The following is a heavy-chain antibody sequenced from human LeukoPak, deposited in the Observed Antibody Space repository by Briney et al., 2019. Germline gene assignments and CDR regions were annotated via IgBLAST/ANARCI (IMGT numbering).Heavy chain of an antibody. V-gene: IGHV4-38-2*01. CDR1: GYSITNTNY. Sequence: PSETLSLTCAVSGYSITNTNYWGWIRQPPGKGLEWIGSIYHSGTTYYNLSLKSRVTISVDTSKNQFSLKISSVTAADTAMYYCAKELPPSAAFDVWGQGTIVTVSS. J-gene: IGHJ3*01. D-gene: IGHD1-26*01. CDR2: IYHSGTT. CDR3: AKELPPSAAFDV.